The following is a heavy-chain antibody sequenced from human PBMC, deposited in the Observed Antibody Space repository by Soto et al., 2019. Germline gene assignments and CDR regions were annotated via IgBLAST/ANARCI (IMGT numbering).Heavy chain of an antibody. CDR2: INPRGDIT. V-gene: IGHV1-46*01. Sequence: ASVKVSCKASGFSFSDYFMHWVRQAPGQGLEWMGIINPRGDITNYAQKFQGRVSITRDTSTSTVYMELSNLSPDDTAVYYCGRGRNGQLGVFYWGQGTLVTVSS. CDR3: GRGRNGQLGVFY. J-gene: IGHJ4*02. CDR1: GFSFSDYF. D-gene: IGHD1-1*01.